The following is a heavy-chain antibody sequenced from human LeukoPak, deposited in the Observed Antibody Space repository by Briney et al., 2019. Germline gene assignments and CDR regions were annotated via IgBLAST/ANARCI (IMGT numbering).Heavy chain of an antibody. CDR2: IYTSGST. Sequence: SETLSLTCTVSGYSISSGYYWGWIRQPAGKGLEWIGRIYTSGSTNYNPSLKSRVTMSVDTSKNQFSLKLSSVTAADTAVYYCARAPLLWFGELTGDAFDIWGQGTMVTVSS. D-gene: IGHD3-10*01. CDR1: GYSISSGYY. J-gene: IGHJ3*02. V-gene: IGHV4-4*07. CDR3: ARAPLLWFGELTGDAFDI.